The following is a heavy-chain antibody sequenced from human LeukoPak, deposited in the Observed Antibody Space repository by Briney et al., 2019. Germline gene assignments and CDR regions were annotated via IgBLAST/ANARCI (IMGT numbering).Heavy chain of an antibody. J-gene: IGHJ1*01. V-gene: IGHV3-23*01. Sequence: GGSLRLSCAASGFTFSNNAMSWVRQAPGTGLEWVSGISNSGHSSYHADSVKGRFTTTRDNSQNTLYLQMNSLRVEDTALYYCAKDRRNGYSSDWYSEGYYPHWGQGTLVTVSS. CDR1: GFTFSNNA. CDR2: ISNSGHSS. CDR3: AKDRRNGYSSDWYSEGYYPH. D-gene: IGHD6-13*01.